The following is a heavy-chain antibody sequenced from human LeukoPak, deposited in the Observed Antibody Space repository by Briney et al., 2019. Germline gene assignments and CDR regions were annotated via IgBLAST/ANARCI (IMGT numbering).Heavy chain of an antibody. CDR3: MRAGYNDRRGFPIDY. CDR2: VYYRGST. Sequence: SETLSLTCAVSGGSLNNDHCRWIRQPPGKGLEWIGYVYYRGSTDYNPSLKSRVTIAVDTSKNQYSLKLSSVTAADTAVYYCMRAGYNDRRGFPIDYWGQGTLVTVSS. D-gene: IGHD3-22*01. J-gene: IGHJ4*02. CDR1: GGSLNNDH. V-gene: IGHV4-59*01.